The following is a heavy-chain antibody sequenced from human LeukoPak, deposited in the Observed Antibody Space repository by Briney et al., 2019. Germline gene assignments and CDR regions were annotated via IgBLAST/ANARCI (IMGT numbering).Heavy chain of an antibody. CDR2: ISSSSNEI. D-gene: IGHD1-26*01. CDR3: ARDGRESPL. Sequence: GGSLRLSCAASGFTFSGYTMNWVRQAPGKGLECVSSISSSSNEITYVDSVKGRFTISRDNAKNSLYVQMNSLRDDDTAVYYCARDGRESPLWGQGTLVTVSS. CDR1: GFTFSGYT. J-gene: IGHJ4*02. V-gene: IGHV3-21*01.